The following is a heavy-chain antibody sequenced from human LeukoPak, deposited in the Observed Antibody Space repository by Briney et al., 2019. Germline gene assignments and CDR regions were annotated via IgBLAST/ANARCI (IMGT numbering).Heavy chain of an antibody. CDR3: ARGAPAAAGTLFDY. D-gene: IGHD6-13*01. J-gene: IGHJ4*02. CDR1: GFTFSDYY. V-gene: IGHV3-11*01. CDR2: ISSSGSTI. Sequence: AGGSLRLSCAASGFTFSDYYVSWIRQAPGKGLEWVSYISSSGSTIYYADSVKGRFTISRDNAKNSLYLQMNSLRAEDTAVYYCARGAPAAAGTLFDYWGQGTLVTVSS.